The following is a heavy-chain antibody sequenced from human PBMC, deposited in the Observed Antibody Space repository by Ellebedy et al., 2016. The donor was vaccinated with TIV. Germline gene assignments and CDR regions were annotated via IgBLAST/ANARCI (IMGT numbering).Heavy chain of an antibody. CDR1: GFIFSSYG. CDR2: ITGSAVST. CDR3: GKTISGSSGVGHY. V-gene: IGHV3-23*01. J-gene: IGHJ4*02. Sequence: GESLKIPCAASGFIFSSYGMTWVRQAPGKGLEWVSSITGSAVSTFYADSVKGRFTISRDNSKNTVYLQMNSLRAEDTAIYYCGKTISGSSGVGHYWGQGTLVTVSS. D-gene: IGHD6-6*01.